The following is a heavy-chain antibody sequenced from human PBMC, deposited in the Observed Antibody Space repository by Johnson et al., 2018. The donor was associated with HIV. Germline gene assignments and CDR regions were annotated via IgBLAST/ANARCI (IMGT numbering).Heavy chain of an antibody. CDR3: AKDLYSSSWTNDAFDI. J-gene: IGHJ3*02. Sequence: QVQLVESGGGVVRPGGSLRLSCAASGFTFDDYGMSWVRQAPGKGLEWVSVIYSGGSTYYADSVKGRFTISRDNSKNTLYLQMNGLRAEDTAVYHCAKDLYSSSWTNDAFDIWGQGTMVTVSS. CDR2: IYSGGST. V-gene: IGHV3-NL1*01. CDR1: GFTFDDYG. D-gene: IGHD6-13*01.